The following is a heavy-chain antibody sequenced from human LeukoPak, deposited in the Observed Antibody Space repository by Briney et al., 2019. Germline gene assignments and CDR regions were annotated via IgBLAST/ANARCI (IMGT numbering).Heavy chain of an antibody. CDR1: GFTFSSYA. Sequence: LAGGSLRLSCAASGFTFSSYAMSWVRQAPGKGLEWVSAISGSGGSTYYADSVKGRFTISRDNSKNTLYLQMNSLRAEDTAVYYCAKRSDCGGDCYGRDWFDPWGQGNLVTVSS. CDR2: ISGSGGST. V-gene: IGHV3-23*01. D-gene: IGHD2-21*01. CDR3: AKRSDCGGDCYGRDWFDP. J-gene: IGHJ5*02.